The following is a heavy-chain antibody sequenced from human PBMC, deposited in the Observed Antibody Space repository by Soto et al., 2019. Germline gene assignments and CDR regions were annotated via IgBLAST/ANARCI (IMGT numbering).Heavy chain of an antibody. CDR1: RFTFSIYG. V-gene: IGHV3-30*03. D-gene: IGHD1-1*01. CDR2: ISSDGSNK. CDR3: ARPIGGTADSYYVLDV. Sequence: PGGSLRLSCAASRFTFSIYGLHWVRQAPGKGLEWVAFISSDGSNKYYADSVKGRFTISRDSSKSTVYLQMNSLRADDTAVFYCARPIGGTADSYYVLDVWGQGTTVTISS. J-gene: IGHJ6*02.